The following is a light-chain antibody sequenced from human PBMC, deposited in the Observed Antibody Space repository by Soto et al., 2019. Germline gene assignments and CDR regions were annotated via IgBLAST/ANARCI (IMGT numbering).Light chain of an antibody. CDR2: AST. CDR3: QQTYNTPLT. V-gene: IGKV1-39*01. Sequence: DIEMTQTPPALSGSTGDRITITCRASQSISSYLNWYQQKVGKAPKLLIYASTNLVGGVPARFNGRGAGTDFTLTISRLQPEDSATYYCQQTYNTPLTFGQGT. CDR1: QSISSY. J-gene: IGKJ5*01.